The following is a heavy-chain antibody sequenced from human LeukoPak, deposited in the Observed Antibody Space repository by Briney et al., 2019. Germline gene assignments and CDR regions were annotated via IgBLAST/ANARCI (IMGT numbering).Heavy chain of an antibody. CDR3: ARDNSGGYDYAWGSYDY. Sequence: ASVKVSCKASGYTFTSYAMHWVRQAPGQRLEWMGWINAGNGNTKYSQKFQGRVTITRDTSASTAYMELSSLRSEDTAVYYCARDNSGGYDYAWGSYDYWGQGTLVTVSS. D-gene: IGHD3-16*01. J-gene: IGHJ4*02. CDR1: GYTFTSYA. CDR2: INAGNGNT. V-gene: IGHV1-3*01.